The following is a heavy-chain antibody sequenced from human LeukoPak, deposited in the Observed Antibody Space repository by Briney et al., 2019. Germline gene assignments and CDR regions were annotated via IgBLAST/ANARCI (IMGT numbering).Heavy chain of an antibody. Sequence: SETLSLTCTVSGGSINFYYWSWIRQPAGKGLEWIGRIYSTGSTNYSPSLKSRVTMLVDKSKNQFSLNLSSVTAADTAVYYCARGIADPYSFDSWGQGTLVTVSS. J-gene: IGHJ4*02. CDR2: IYSTGST. V-gene: IGHV4-4*07. CDR1: GGSINFYY. D-gene: IGHD6-13*01. CDR3: ARGIADPYSFDS.